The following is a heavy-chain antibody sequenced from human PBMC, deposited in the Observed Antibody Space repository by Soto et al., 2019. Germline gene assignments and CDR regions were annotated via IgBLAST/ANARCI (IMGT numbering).Heavy chain of an antibody. D-gene: IGHD2-15*01. V-gene: IGHV3-48*01. Sequence: GGSLRLSCAASGFTFSSYSMNLVRQAPGKGLEWVSYISSSSSTIYYADSVKGRFTISRDNAKNSLYLQMNSLRAEDTAVYYCARDTLGYCSGGSCHDAFDIWGQGTMVTVSS. J-gene: IGHJ3*02. CDR2: ISSSSSTI. CDR3: ARDTLGYCSGGSCHDAFDI. CDR1: GFTFSSYS.